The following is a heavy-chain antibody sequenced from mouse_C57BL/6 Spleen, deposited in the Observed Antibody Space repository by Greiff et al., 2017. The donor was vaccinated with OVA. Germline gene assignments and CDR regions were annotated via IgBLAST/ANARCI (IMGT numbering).Heavy chain of an antibody. Sequence: QVQLQQPGAELVMPGASVKLSCKASGYTFTSYWMPWVKQRPGQGLEWIGEIDPSGSYTNYNQKFKGKSTLTVDKSSSTAYMQLSSLTSEDFAVYYCARSLYGSSYGFAYWGQGTLVTVSA. J-gene: IGHJ3*01. CDR3: ARSLYGSSYGFAY. D-gene: IGHD1-1*01. V-gene: IGHV1-69*01. CDR2: IDPSGSYT. CDR1: GYTFTSYW.